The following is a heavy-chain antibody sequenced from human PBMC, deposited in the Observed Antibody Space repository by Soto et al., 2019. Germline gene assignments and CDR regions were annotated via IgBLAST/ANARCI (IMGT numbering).Heavy chain of an antibody. CDR3: AKDPSPGGYYDSGYFFDY. Sequence: GGSLRLSCAASGFTFSSYAMSWVRQAPGKGLEWVSAISGSGGSTYYADSVKGRFTISRDNSKNTLYLQMNSLRAEDTAVYYCAKDPSPGGYYDSGYFFDYWGQGTLVTGSS. V-gene: IGHV3-23*01. D-gene: IGHD3-10*01. J-gene: IGHJ4*02. CDR1: GFTFSSYA. CDR2: ISGSGGST.